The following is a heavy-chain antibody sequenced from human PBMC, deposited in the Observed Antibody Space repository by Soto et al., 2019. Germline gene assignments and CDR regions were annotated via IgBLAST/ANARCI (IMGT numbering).Heavy chain of an antibody. V-gene: IGHV3-33*01. CDR1: GFTFSSYG. CDR3: ARFPNYDFWSGYSDY. Sequence: PGGSLRLSCAASGFTFSSYGMHWVRQAPGKGLEWVAVIWYDGSNKYYADSVKGRFTISRDNSKNTLYLQMNSLRAEDTAVYYCARFPNYDFWSGYSDYWGQGTLVTVSS. CDR2: IWYDGSNK. D-gene: IGHD3-3*01. J-gene: IGHJ4*02.